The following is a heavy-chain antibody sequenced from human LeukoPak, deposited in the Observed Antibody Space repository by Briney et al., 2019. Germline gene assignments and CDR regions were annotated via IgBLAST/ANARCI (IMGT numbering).Heavy chain of an antibody. D-gene: IGHD3-22*01. CDR1: GFTFSSYG. J-gene: IGHJ4*02. V-gene: IGHV3-23*01. CDR2: IVGNGDST. Sequence: GGSLRLSCAASGFTFSSYGMSWVRHAPGKGPEWVSGIVGNGDSTYYADSVKGRFAISRDNSKNTLFLHMNSPRAEDTAVYYCAKSLEYSDSTGYLTRVFDYWGQGTLVTVSS. CDR3: AKSLEYSDSTGYLTRVFDY.